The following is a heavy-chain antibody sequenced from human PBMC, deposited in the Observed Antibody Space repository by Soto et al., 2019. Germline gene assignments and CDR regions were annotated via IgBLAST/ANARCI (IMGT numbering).Heavy chain of an antibody. Sequence: QVQLVESGGGVVQPGRSLRLSCAASGFTFSSYAMHWVRQAPGKGLEWVAVISYDGSNKYYADSVKGRFTISRDNSKNTLYLQMNSLRAEDTAVYYCARSELEEWYRGDHFDYWGQGTLVTVSS. CDR3: ARSELEEWYRGDHFDY. J-gene: IGHJ4*02. CDR2: ISYDGSNK. V-gene: IGHV3-30-3*01. CDR1: GFTFSSYA. D-gene: IGHD3-3*01.